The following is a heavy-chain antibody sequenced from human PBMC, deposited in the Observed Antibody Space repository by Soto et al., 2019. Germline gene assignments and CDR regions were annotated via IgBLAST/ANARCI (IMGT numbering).Heavy chain of an antibody. V-gene: IGHV4-59*12. D-gene: IGHD3-16*01. CDR1: GGSISGSY. Sequence: NPSETLSLTCSVSGGSISGSYWSWIRQSPGKGLEWLGYVYYTGSTNYSPSLRSRVSISVDTSKNQFSLKLNAVTAADTAVYYCARDDYKDGGNNWFDPWGQGTLVTVSS. CDR2: VYYTGST. CDR3: ARDDYKDGGNNWFDP. J-gene: IGHJ5*02.